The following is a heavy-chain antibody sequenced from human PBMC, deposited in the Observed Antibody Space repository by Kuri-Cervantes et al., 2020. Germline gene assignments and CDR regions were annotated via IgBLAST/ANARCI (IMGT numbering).Heavy chain of an antibody. CDR3: ARMPHE. Sequence: SGPTLVKPTETLTLTCTVSGFSLTDAKMGVSWIRQPPGKALEWLALIYWDDDKRYGPSLKSRLTITKDTSKNQVVLTMTNMDPVGTATYYCARMPHEWGQGILVTVSS. V-gene: IGHV2-5*05. CDR2: IYWDDDK. D-gene: IGHD2-2*01. J-gene: IGHJ4*02. CDR1: GFSLTDAKMG.